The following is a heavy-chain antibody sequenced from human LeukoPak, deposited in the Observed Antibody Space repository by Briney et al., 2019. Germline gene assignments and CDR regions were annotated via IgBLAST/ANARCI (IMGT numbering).Heavy chain of an antibody. J-gene: IGHJ4*02. CDR3: ARVPTPAPSQFDY. Sequence: SETLSLTCTVSGGSISSSSYYWGWIRQPPGKGLEWIGSIYYSGSTYYNPSLKSRVTISVDTSKNQFSLKLSSVTVADTAVYYCARVPTPAPSQFDYWGQGTLVTVSS. CDR1: GGSISSSSYY. CDR2: IYYSGST. V-gene: IGHV4-39*07. D-gene: IGHD2-15*01.